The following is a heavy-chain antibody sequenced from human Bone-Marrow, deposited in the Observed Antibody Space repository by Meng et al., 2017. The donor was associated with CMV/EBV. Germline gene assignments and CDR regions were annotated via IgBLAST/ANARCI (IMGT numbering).Heavy chain of an antibody. Sequence: ASVKVSCKASGYTFTGYFMYWVRQAPGQGLEWMGWINPNSGGTNYAQKLQGRVTMTTDTSTSTAYMELRSLRSDDTAVYYCARLYIVVVPAAMGQYNWFDPWGQGTLVTVSS. J-gene: IGHJ5*02. CDR2: INPNSGGT. D-gene: IGHD2-2*01. CDR1: GYTFTGYF. V-gene: IGHV1-2*02. CDR3: ARLYIVVVPAAMGQYNWFDP.